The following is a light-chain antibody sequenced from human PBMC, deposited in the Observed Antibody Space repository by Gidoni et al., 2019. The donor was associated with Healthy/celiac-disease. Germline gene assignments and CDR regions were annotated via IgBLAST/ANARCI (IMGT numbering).Light chain of an antibody. Sequence: DIVMTQSPDSLAVSLGERATINCTSSQSVLYSSNNKNYLAWYQQKPGQPPKLLIAWASTRESGVPDRCSGSGSGTDFTLTISSLQAEDVAVYYCQQYYSIPHTFGQGTKLEIK. CDR3: QQYYSIPHT. V-gene: IGKV4-1*01. J-gene: IGKJ2*01. CDR2: WAS. CDR1: QSVLYSSNNKNY.